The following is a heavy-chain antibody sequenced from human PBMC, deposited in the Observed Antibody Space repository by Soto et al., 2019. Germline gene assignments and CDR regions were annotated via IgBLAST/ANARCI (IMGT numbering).Heavy chain of an antibody. Sequence: SETLSLTCAVYGGSFSGYYWTWIRQPPGTGLEWIGEINHSGSTNYNPSLKSRVTISVDTSKNQFSLKLTSVTAADTAVYYCAREKITGLFDYGGQGTLVTVS. CDR3: AREKITGLFDY. V-gene: IGHV4-34*01. D-gene: IGHD2-8*02. CDR1: GGSFSGYY. J-gene: IGHJ4*02. CDR2: INHSGST.